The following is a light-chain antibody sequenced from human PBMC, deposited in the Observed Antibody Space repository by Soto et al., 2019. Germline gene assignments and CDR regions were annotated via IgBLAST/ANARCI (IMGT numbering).Light chain of an antibody. J-gene: IGKJ1*01. CDR2: DAS. Sequence: DIQMTQSPSTLSASVGDRGTITCRASQSNSSWLAWYQQKPGKAPKLLIYDASRLASGVPSRFSGSGSGTEFPLTISSLQPDDFATYYCQQYNSYLWTVGQGTKVEIK. V-gene: IGKV1-5*01. CDR1: QSNSSW. CDR3: QQYNSYLWT.